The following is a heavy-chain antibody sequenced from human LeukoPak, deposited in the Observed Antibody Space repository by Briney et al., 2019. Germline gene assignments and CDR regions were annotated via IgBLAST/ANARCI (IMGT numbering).Heavy chain of an antibody. Sequence: PSQTLSLTCTVSGGSISSGAYFWSRIRQHPGKGLEWIGFIYYSGTTYYNPSLKSRLTLSKDTSKNHSSLTLSSVTAADTAVYYCARAHGSGGDYFDYWGQGTLVTVSS. J-gene: IGHJ4*02. CDR1: GGSISSGAYF. D-gene: IGHD5-12*01. CDR2: IYYSGTT. CDR3: ARAHGSGGDYFDY. V-gene: IGHV4-31*03.